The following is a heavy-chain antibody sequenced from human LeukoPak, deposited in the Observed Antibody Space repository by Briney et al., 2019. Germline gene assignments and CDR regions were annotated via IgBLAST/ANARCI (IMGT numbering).Heavy chain of an antibody. CDR1: GYTFTSYD. CDR2: MNPNSGNT. J-gene: IGHJ4*02. Sequence: ASVKVSCKASGYTFTSYDINWVRQATGQGLEWMGWMNPNSGNTGYAQKFQGRVTMTRNTSISTAYMELSSLRSEDTAVYYCARGPALWFGAPLAGFVGHTTFFGYWGQGTLVTVSS. D-gene: IGHD3-10*01. V-gene: IGHV1-8*01. CDR3: ARGPALWFGAPLAGFVGHTTFFGY.